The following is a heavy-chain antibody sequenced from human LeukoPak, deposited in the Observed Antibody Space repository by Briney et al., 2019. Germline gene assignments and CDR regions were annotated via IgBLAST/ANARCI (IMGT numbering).Heavy chain of an antibody. D-gene: IGHD3-22*01. V-gene: IGHV3-74*01. CDR1: GFXFSSYW. CDR2: VNSDGSST. J-gene: IGHJ4*02. CDR3: ARETSGSSDY. Sequence: GGSLRLSCAASGFXFSSYWMHWVRQAPGKGLVWVSRVNSDGSSTGYADSVKGRFTISRDNAKNTLYLQLNSLRAEDTALYYCARETSGSSDYWGQGTLVTVSS.